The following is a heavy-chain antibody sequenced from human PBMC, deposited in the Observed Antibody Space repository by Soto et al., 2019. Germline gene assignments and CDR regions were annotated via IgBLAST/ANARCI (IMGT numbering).Heavy chain of an antibody. Sequence: PSETLSLTCTVSGGSISSSSYYWGWIRQPPGKGLEWIGEINHSGSTNYNPSLKSRVTISVDTSKNQFSLKLSSVTAADTAVYYCARGGDYGDYSNLNYYYYYYMDVWGKGTTVTVSS. CDR2: INHSGST. J-gene: IGHJ6*03. V-gene: IGHV4-39*07. CDR1: GGSISSSSYY. D-gene: IGHD4-17*01. CDR3: ARGGDYGDYSNLNYYYYYYMDV.